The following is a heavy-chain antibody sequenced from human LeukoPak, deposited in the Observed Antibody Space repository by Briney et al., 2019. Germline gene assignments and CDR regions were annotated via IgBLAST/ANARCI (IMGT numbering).Heavy chain of an antibody. CDR2: IKQDGSEK. CDR3: AREREYYYDSSGYGPAVY. CDR1: GFTFSSYW. Sequence: GGSLRLSCAASGFTFSSYWMSWVRQAPGKGLEWVANIKQDGSEKYYVDSVKGRFTISRDNAKNSLYLQMNSLRAEDTAVYYCAREREYYYDSSGYGPAVYWGQGTLVTASS. V-gene: IGHV3-7*01. J-gene: IGHJ4*02. D-gene: IGHD3-22*01.